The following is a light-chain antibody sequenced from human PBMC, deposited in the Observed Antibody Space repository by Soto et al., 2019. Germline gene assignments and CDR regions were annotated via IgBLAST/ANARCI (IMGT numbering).Light chain of an antibody. V-gene: IGKV1-5*01. J-gene: IGKJ5*01. CDR3: QQYNTYST. Sequence: DIQMIQSHSTLSASFRAKVTLHFRASQSISRWLAWYQQKPGKAPKALIYDASTLRSGVPSRFSGGGSGTEFTLTISSLQPDDFATYYCQQYNTYSTFGQGTRLEIK. CDR2: DAS. CDR1: QSISRW.